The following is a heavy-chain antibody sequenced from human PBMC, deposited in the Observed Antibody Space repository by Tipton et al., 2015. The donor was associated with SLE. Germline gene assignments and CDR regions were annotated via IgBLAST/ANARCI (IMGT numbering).Heavy chain of an antibody. Sequence: TLSLTCTVSGGSINSNTYYWGWIRQPPGKGLEWLGTIYYNGNTYYNASLKSRVTMSVDTSHNQFSLRLRSVTAADTAVYYCARQDFDSSSCGRSNLPPGAYWGQGTLVSVSS. CDR3: ARQDFDSSSCGRSNLPPGAY. CDR1: GGSINSNTYY. CDR2: IYYNGNT. D-gene: IGHD2-2*01. J-gene: IGHJ4*02. V-gene: IGHV4-39*01.